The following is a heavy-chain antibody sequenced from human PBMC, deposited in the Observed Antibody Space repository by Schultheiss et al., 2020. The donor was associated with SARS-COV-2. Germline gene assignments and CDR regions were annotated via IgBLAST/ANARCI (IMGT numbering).Heavy chain of an antibody. Sequence: GGSLRLSCAVSGFTFSDYYMSWIRQAPGKGLEWVSYISSGGNTIYYADSVKGRFTISRDNAKNSLYLQMNSLRDEDTAVYYCASDGSGSYYGWFDPWGQGTLVTVSS. V-gene: IGHV3-11*01. D-gene: IGHD3-10*01. CDR2: ISSGGNTI. J-gene: IGHJ5*02. CDR1: GFTFSDYY. CDR3: ASDGSGSYYGWFDP.